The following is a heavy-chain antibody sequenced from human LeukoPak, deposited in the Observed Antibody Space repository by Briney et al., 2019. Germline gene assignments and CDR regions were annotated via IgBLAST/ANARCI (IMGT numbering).Heavy chain of an antibody. J-gene: IGHJ4*02. CDR1: GFTFSSYS. CDR3: ARGASGSYYNNY. D-gene: IGHD3-10*01. CDR2: ISSSSSYV. V-gene: IGHV3-21*01. Sequence: GSLRLSCAASGFTFSSYSMNWVRQAPGKGLEWVSSISSSSSYVYYADSVKGRFTISRDNAKNSLYLQMNSLRAEDTAVYYCARGASGSYYNNYWGQGTLVTVSS.